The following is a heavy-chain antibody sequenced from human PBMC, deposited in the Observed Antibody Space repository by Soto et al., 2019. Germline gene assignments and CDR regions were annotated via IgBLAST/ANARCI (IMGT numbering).Heavy chain of an antibody. J-gene: IGHJ4*02. D-gene: IGHD3-22*01. CDR1: GGSVSSGSYY. V-gene: IGHV4-61*01. CDR2: IYYSGST. CDR3: ARDAYYYGSSGYYPKRSFDY. Sequence: PSETLSLTCTVSGGSVSSGSYYWSWIRQPPGKGLEWIGYIYYSGSTNYNPSLKSRVTISVDTSKNQFSLKLSSVTAADTAVYYCARDAYYYGSSGYYPKRSFDYWGQGTLVTVSS.